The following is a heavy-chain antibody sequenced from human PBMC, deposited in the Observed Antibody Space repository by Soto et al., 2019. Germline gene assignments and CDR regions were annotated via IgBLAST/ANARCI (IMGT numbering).Heavy chain of an antibody. J-gene: IGHJ4*02. CDR3: ARVTYYYDSSGYYLFDY. V-gene: IGHV4-59*01. Sequence: SETLSLTCTVSGGSISSYYWSWIRQPPGKGLEWIGYIYYSGSTNYNPSLKSRVTISVDTSKNQFSLKLSSVTAADTAVYYCARVTYYYDSSGYYLFDYWGQGTLVTVSS. CDR1: GGSISSYY. CDR2: IYYSGST. D-gene: IGHD3-22*01.